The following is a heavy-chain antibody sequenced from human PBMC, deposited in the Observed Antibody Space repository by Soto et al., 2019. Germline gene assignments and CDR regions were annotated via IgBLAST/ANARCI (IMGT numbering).Heavy chain of an antibody. CDR1: GGSISRYY. Sequence: SETLSLTCTVSGGSISRYYWSWIRQPPGKGLEWIGYINYHSGTTNYNASLSSRVSISVDMSKSQFSLKLRSVTAADTAVYYCARGNSWYQQQFYALDVWGQGTTVTVSS. V-gene: IGHV4-59*01. J-gene: IGHJ6*02. CDR3: ARGNSWYQQQFYALDV. CDR2: INYHSGTT. D-gene: IGHD2-2*01.